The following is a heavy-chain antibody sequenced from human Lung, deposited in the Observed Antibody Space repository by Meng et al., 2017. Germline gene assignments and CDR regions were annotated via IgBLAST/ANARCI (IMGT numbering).Heavy chain of an antibody. J-gene: IGHJ4*02. V-gene: IGHV3-20*04. Sequence: VDLGVCGGSVVRPGGSLRLSCAASGFIFDDYGMSWVRQAPGKGLEWVSGINWNGGNVDYAVSVKGRFTISRDNAKNSLHLQMNSLRAEDTALYYCTRGPSLAMSAVPDYWGQGTLVTVSS. D-gene: IGHD5/OR15-5a*01. CDR2: INWNGGNV. CDR1: GFIFDDYG. CDR3: TRGPSLAMSAVPDY.